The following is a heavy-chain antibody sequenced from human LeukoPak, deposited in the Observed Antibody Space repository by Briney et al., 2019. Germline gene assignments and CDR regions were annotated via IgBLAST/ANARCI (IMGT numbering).Heavy chain of an antibody. CDR1: GFTFSSYA. CDR2: ISGSGGST. J-gene: IGHJ4*02. D-gene: IGHD5-18*01. Sequence: GGSLRLSCAASGFTFSSYAMSWVRQAPGKGLEWVSAISGSGGSTYYADSVKGRFTISRDNSKNTLYLQMNSLGAEDTAVYYCAKVDVDTTYFDYWGQGTLVTVSS. CDR3: AKVDVDTTYFDY. V-gene: IGHV3-23*01.